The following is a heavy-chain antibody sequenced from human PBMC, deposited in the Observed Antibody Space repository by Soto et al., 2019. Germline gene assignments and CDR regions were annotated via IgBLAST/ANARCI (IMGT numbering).Heavy chain of an antibody. D-gene: IGHD6-19*01. J-gene: IGHJ6*03. CDR3: ASSGWWSAEDYYYYYYMDV. CDR2: IYYSGST. CDR1: GGSISSYY. V-gene: IGHV4-59*01. Sequence: TLSLTCTVSGGSISSYYWSWIRQPPGKGLEWIGYIYYSGSTNYNPSLKSRVTISVDTSKNQFSLKLSSVTAADTAVHYCASSGWWSAEDYYYYYYMDVWGKGTTVTVSS.